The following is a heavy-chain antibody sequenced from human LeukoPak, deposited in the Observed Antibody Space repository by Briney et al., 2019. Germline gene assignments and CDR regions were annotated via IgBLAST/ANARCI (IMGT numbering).Heavy chain of an antibody. V-gene: IGHV3-21*01. D-gene: IGHD1-26*01. CDR2: INGAGSDT. CDR1: GFTFNTYA. J-gene: IGHJ3*02. CDR3: ARGRQNSGSYSDAFDI. Sequence: GGSLRLSCAASGFTFNTYAMHWVRQAPGKGLIWVSSINGAGSDTYYADSLKGRFTISRDNAKNSLSLQMNSLRAEDTAVYYCARGRQNSGSYSDAFDIWGQGTVVTVSS.